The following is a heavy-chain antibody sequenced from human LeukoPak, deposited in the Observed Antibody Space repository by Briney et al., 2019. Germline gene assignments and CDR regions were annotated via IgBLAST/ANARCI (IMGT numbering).Heavy chain of an antibody. D-gene: IGHD6-19*01. CDR2: ISAYNGNT. Sequence: GASVKVSCKASGYTFTSYGISWVRQAPGQGLEWMGWISAYNGNTNYAQKLQGRVTMTTDTSTSTAYMELRSLRSDDTAAYYCARFGGGIAVAAPRAYLDYWGQGTLVTVSS. CDR1: GYTFTSYG. V-gene: IGHV1-18*01. CDR3: ARFGGGIAVAAPRAYLDY. J-gene: IGHJ4*02.